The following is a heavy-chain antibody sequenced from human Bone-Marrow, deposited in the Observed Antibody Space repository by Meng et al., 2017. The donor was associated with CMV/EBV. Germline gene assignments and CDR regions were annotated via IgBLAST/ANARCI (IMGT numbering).Heavy chain of an antibody. D-gene: IGHD3-10*01. CDR2: IYYSGST. V-gene: IGHV4-59*12. CDR3: ARDVLWFGELLDY. J-gene: IGHJ4*02. Sequence: SETLSLTCTVSGGSISSYYWSWIRQPPGKGLEWIGSIYYSGSTYYNPSLKSRVTISVDTSKNQFSLKLSSVTAADTAVYYCARDVLWFGELLDYWGQGTLVTVSS. CDR1: GGSISSYY.